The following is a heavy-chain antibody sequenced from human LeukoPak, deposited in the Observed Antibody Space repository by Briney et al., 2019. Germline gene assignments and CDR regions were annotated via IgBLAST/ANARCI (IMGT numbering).Heavy chain of an antibody. J-gene: IGHJ4*02. CDR2: MSGGGNTI. CDR1: GFTFSSYA. CDR3: AKDRTSDPFDC. Sequence: GGSLRLSCAASGFTFSSYAMNWVRQAPGKGVEWVSAMSGGGNTIFYADSVQGRFTISRDNSKNTLYLQMNSLRAEDTAVYYCAKDRTSDPFDCWGQGTLVTVSS. V-gene: IGHV3-23*01.